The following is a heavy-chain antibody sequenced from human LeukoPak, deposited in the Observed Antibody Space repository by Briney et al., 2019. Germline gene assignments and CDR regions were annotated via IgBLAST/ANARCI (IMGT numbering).Heavy chain of an antibody. Sequence: GGSLRLSCAASGFNVSSNYMSWVRQAPGKGLEWVSVIYSSGDTYYADSVKGRFTISRDNAKNTQYLQMNRLGAEDTAVYYCARVSIGAWYFDLWGRGTLVTVSS. CDR3: ARVSIGAWYFDL. D-gene: IGHD3-16*01. V-gene: IGHV3-53*01. CDR1: GFNVSSNY. CDR2: IYSSGDT. J-gene: IGHJ2*01.